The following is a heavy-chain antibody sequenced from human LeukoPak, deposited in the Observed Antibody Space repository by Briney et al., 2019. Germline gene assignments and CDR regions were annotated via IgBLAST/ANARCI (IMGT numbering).Heavy chain of an antibody. CDR2: IYTSGST. V-gene: IGHV4-4*07. D-gene: IGHD1-26*01. CDR1: GGSISSYY. CDR3: ARYGSYYYYYMDV. J-gene: IGHJ6*03. Sequence: SETLSLTCTVSGGSISSYYWSWIRQPAGKGLEWIGRIYTSGSTNYNPYLERRVTMSVDTSKNQFSLRLSSVTAADTAVYYCARYGSYYYYYMDVWGKGTTVTVSS.